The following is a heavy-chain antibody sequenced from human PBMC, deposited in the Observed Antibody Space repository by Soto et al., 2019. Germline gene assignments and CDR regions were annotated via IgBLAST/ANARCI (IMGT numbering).Heavy chain of an antibody. D-gene: IGHD2-2*01. CDR3: ARRGST. V-gene: IGHV3-48*03. CDR1: GFTFSSFD. CDR2: IHPAGQPI. J-gene: IGHJ3*01. Sequence: EVQLVESGGGFVQPGGSLRLSCVASGFTFSSFDMYWVRQAPGKGLEWVSYIHPAGQPIFFADSVKGRFTISRDNAKKSVYLQMNSLRAEDTAVYYCARRGSTGGQGTMVTVSS.